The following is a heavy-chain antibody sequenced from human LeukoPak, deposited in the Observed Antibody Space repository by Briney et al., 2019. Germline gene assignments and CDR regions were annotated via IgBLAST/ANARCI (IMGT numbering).Heavy chain of an antibody. CDR2: IWYDGSNK. J-gene: IGHJ4*02. CDR1: GFTFSSYG. CDR3: ARDGGEWEPRLPDY. D-gene: IGHD1-26*01. Sequence: GGSLRLSCAASGFTFSSYGMHWVRQAPGKGLEWVAVIWYDGSNKYYADSVKGRFAISRDNSKNTLYLQMNSLRAEDTAVYYCARDGGEWEPRLPDYWGQGTLVTVSS. V-gene: IGHV3-33*01.